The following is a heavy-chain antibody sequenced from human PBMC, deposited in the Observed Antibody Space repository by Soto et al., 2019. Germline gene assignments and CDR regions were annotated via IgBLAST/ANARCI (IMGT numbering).Heavy chain of an antibody. CDR2: IIPLYGTT. CDR1: GGTSSSNA. V-gene: IGHV1-69*01. Sequence: QVQLVQSGAEVKKTGSSVNVSCKASGGTSSSNAISWVRQAPGQGLEWMGGIIPLYGTTNYALKFRGRVTISADESTSTVYMKLTSLRFEDTAVYFCARVTGSHYVGAFDIWGQGTMVIVSS. J-gene: IGHJ3*02. CDR3: ARVTGSHYVGAFDI. D-gene: IGHD1-26*01.